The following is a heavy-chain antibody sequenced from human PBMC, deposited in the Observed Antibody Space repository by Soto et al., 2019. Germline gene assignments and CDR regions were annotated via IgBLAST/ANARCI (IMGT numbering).Heavy chain of an antibody. V-gene: IGHV3-11*01. Sequence: QVQLVESGGGLVKPGGSLRLSCAVSGLTFSDYYMSWIRQAPGKGLEWVSYISGVGSIIYYADSVKGRFTISRDNAKNSLYLQLNSLRAEDTAVYYCARGRDTDADYYYYYMDVWGKGTTVTVSS. J-gene: IGHJ6*03. CDR1: GLTFSDYY. CDR3: ARGRDTDADYYYYYMDV. CDR2: ISGVGSII. D-gene: IGHD2-2*02.